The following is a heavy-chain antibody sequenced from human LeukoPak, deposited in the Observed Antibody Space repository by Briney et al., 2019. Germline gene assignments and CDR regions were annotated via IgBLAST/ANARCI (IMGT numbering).Heavy chain of an antibody. V-gene: IGHV3-30*02. D-gene: IGHD2-15*01. CDR2: IRYDGSNK. CDR1: GFTFSSYG. Sequence: GGSLRLSCAASGFTFSSYGMHWVRQAPGEGLEWVAFIRYDGSNKYYADSVKGRFTISRDNSKNTLYLQMNSLRAEDTAVYYCAKIGIGYCSGGSCYPFDYWGQGTLVTVSS. J-gene: IGHJ4*02. CDR3: AKIGIGYCSGGSCYPFDY.